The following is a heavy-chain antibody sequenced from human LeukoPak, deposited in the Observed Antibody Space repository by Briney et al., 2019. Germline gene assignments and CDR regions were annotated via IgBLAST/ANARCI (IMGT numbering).Heavy chain of an antibody. CDR3: ARALGYCSSTSCSIDAFDI. V-gene: IGHV1-69*02. D-gene: IGHD2-2*01. CDR1: GGTFSSYT. J-gene: IGHJ3*02. Sequence: GSSVNVSCKASGGTFSSYTISWVRQAPGQGLEWMGRIIPILGIANYAQKFQGRVTITADKSTSTAYMELSSLRSEDTAVYYCARALGYCSSTSCSIDAFDIWGQGTMVTVSS. CDR2: IIPILGIA.